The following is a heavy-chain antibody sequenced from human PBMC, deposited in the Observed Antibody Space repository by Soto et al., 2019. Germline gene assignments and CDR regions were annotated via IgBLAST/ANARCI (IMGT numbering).Heavy chain of an antibody. D-gene: IGHD5-18*01. V-gene: IGHV3-74*01. CDR1: GFNFRNYG. J-gene: IGHJ6*02. Sequence: EVQLVESGGGLVQPGGSLRLSCAASGFNFRNYGMHWVRQAPGKGLVWVSRINSDGRSTRYADSVKGRFTISRDNARNTLFLQIHSLRADDTAVYYCARVGVDTAVVDGGYYYYPLDVWGQGTTVTVSS. CDR3: ARVGVDTAVVDGGYYYYPLDV. CDR2: INSDGRST.